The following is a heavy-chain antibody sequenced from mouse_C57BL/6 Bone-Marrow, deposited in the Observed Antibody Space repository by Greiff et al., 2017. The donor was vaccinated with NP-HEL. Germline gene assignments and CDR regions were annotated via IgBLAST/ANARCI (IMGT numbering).Heavy chain of an antibody. CDR2: INPNNGGT. Sequence: VQLQQSGPELVKPGASVKISCKASGYTFTDYYMNWVKQSHGKSLEWIGDINPNNGGTSYNQKFKGKATLTVDKSSSTAYMALRSLTSEDSAVYYCARSFITTVELGNFDYWGQGTTLTVSS. D-gene: IGHD1-1*01. CDR3: ARSFITTVELGNFDY. J-gene: IGHJ2*01. CDR1: GYTFTDYY. V-gene: IGHV1-26*01.